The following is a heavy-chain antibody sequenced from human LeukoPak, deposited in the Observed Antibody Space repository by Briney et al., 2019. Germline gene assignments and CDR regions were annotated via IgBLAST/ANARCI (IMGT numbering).Heavy chain of an antibody. J-gene: IGHJ4*02. CDR2: ISSSSSYI. Sequence: PGGSLRLSCAASGFTFSSYSVNWVRQAPGKGLEWVSSISSSSSYIYYADSVKGRFTISRDNAKNSLYLQMNSLRAEDTAVYYCARDTAVWFGVDYWGQGTLVTVSS. CDR3: ARDTAVWFGVDY. V-gene: IGHV3-21*01. D-gene: IGHD3-10*01. CDR1: GFTFSSYS.